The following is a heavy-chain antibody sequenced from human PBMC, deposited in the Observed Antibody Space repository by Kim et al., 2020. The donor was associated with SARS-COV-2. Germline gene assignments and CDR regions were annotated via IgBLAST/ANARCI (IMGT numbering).Heavy chain of an antibody. V-gene: IGHV5-10-1*01. CDR1: GYSFTSYW. Sequence: GESLKISCKGSGYSFTSYWITWVRQMSGKGLEWLGRIDPSDSYTNYSPSFEGHVTMSADKSISTAYLQWSSLEASDSAMYYCARGPMVGLDYWGQGTLVTVSS. CDR2: IDPSDSYT. D-gene: IGHD3-10*01. J-gene: IGHJ4*02. CDR3: ARGPMVGLDY.